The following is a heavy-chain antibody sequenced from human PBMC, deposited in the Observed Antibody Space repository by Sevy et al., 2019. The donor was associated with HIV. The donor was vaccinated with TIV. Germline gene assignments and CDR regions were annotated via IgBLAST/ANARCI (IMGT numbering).Heavy chain of an antibody. CDR1: GFTFSNYA. CDR2: ISHDGSNK. V-gene: IGHV3-30*04. CDR3: ARDRSSNWMNYFFDY. J-gene: IGHJ4*02. D-gene: IGHD6-13*01. Sequence: GGSLRLSCAASGFTFSNYAMHWVRQAPGKGLEWVAGISHDGSNKYYADSVKGRFTISRDNSKNTFFVQMNSLKAEDTAVYNCARDRSSNWMNYFFDYWGQGALVTVSS.